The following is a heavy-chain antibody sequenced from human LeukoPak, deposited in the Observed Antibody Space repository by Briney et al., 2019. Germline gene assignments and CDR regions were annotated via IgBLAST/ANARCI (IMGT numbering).Heavy chain of an antibody. D-gene: IGHD6-19*01. V-gene: IGHV1-2*02. CDR1: GYTFTGYY. CDR3: ARDRPIAVAGDYYYYYGMDV. Sequence: GASVKVSRKASGYTFTGYYMHWVRQAPGQGLEWMGWINPNSGGTNYAQKFQGRVTVTRDTSISTAYMELSRLRSDDTAVYYCARDRPIAVAGDYYYYYGMDVWGQGTTVTVS. CDR2: INPNSGGT. J-gene: IGHJ6*02.